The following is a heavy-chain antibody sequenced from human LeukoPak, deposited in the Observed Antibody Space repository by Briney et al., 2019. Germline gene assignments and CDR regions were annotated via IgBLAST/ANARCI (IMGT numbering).Heavy chain of an antibody. J-gene: IGHJ3*02. CDR1: GFTVSSNY. CDR3: ARDMPYGSGSFYDAFDI. D-gene: IGHD3-10*01. V-gene: IGHV3-66*02. CDR2: IYSGGST. Sequence: GGSLRLSCAASGFTVSSNYMSWVRQAPGKGLEWVSVIYSGGSTYYAASVKGRFTISRDNSKNTLYLQMNSLRAEDTAVYYCARDMPYGSGSFYDAFDIWGQGTMVTVSS.